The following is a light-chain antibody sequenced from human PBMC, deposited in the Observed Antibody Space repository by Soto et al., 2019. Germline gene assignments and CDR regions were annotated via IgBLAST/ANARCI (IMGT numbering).Light chain of an antibody. CDR2: EVT. Sequence: QSVLAQPASVSGSPGQSITISCTGTSSDVGAYNYVSWYQHHPGKVPKLLIYEVTNRPSGVPDRFSGSKSGNTASLTISGLQAEDEADYYCSSKRDSSTLFVFGTGTKVTVL. V-gene: IGLV2-14*01. J-gene: IGLJ1*01. CDR1: SSDVGAYNY. CDR3: SSKRDSSTLFV.